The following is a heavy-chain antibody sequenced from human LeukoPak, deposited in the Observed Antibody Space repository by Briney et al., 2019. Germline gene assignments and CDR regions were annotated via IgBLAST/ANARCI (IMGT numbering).Heavy chain of an antibody. V-gene: IGHV4-59*01. J-gene: IGHJ4*02. CDR2: IYYSGST. CDR1: GGSISTYY. CDR3: ARGATSLSYFDS. D-gene: IGHD2/OR15-2a*01. Sequence: SETLSLTCTVSGGSISTYYWSWIRQPPGKGLEWIGYIYYSGSTNYNPSLKSRVTISVDTSKNQFSLKLSSVTAADTAVCYCARGATSLSYFDSRGQGTLVTASS.